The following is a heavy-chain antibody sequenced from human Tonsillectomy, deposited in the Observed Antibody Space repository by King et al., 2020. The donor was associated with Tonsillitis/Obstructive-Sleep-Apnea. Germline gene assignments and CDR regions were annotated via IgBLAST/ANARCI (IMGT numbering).Heavy chain of an antibody. Sequence: VQLVESGGGLVQLGGSLRLSCAASGFTFSTDWMHWVRQAPGKGLVWVSRVNSDGSDTTYAESVKGRFTLSRDNAKNTVYLQMNSLRDEDTAIYYCARGPAGVSFRLDGCGEGTTVTVLS. CDR1: GFTFSTDW. CDR3: ARGPAGVSFRLDG. J-gene: IGHJ6*04. V-gene: IGHV3-74*03. CDR2: VNSDGSDT. D-gene: IGHD3-16*01.